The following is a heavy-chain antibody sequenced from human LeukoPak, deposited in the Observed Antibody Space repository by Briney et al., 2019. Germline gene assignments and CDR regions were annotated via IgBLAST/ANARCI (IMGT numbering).Heavy chain of an antibody. J-gene: IGHJ4*02. CDR2: IIPIFGTA. CDR1: GYTFTSYA. Sequence: GASVTVSCTASGYTFTSYAISWVRQAPGQGLEWMGGIIPIFGTANYAQKFQGRVTITADESTSTAYMELSSLRSEDTAVYYCARRMDGYNLAFDYWGQGTLVTVSS. D-gene: IGHD5-24*01. CDR3: ARRMDGYNLAFDY. V-gene: IGHV1-69*13.